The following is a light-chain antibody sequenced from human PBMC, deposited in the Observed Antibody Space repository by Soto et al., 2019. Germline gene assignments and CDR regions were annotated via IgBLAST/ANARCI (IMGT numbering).Light chain of an antibody. Sequence: QSVLTQPASVSGSPGQSITISCTGTSSDVGGYNYVSWYQQHPGKAPKLMIYEVSNRPSGVSNRFSGSKSGNTASLTISGLQAEDEADYYCTSYTTSGTLVFGRGTKVTVL. CDR1: SSDVGGYNY. J-gene: IGLJ1*01. CDR2: EVS. V-gene: IGLV2-14*01. CDR3: TSYTTSGTLV.